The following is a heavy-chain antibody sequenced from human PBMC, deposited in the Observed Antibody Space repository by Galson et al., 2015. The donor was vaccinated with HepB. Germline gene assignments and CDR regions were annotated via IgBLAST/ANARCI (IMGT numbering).Heavy chain of an antibody. V-gene: IGHV3-21*01. CDR1: GFTFSSYS. J-gene: IGHJ3*02. CDR3: ARLWVTTESEAFDI. CDR2: ISSSSDYI. Sequence: SLRLSCAASGFTFSSYSMNWVRQAPGKGPEWVSSISSSSDYIFYAGSVKGRFTISRDNGKSSVFLQMNSLRVEDTAVYYCARLWVTTESEAFDIWGQGTMVVVSS. D-gene: IGHD4-17*01.